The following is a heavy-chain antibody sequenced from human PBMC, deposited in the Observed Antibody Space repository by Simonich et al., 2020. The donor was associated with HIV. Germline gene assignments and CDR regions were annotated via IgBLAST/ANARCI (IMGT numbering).Heavy chain of an antibody. J-gene: IGHJ4*02. V-gene: IGHV4-34*01. Sequence: QVQLQQWGAGLLKPSETLSLTCAVYGGSFSGYYWSWIRQPPGKGLEWIGEINHSGSTNYNSTLKSRVTISVDTSKNQYARELSSVTASVLAGYDCGVQGEDSYGPSFDYWGEGRLVTVSS. D-gene: IGHD5-18*01. CDR2: INHSGST. CDR3: GVQGEDSYGPSFDY. CDR1: GGSFSGYY.